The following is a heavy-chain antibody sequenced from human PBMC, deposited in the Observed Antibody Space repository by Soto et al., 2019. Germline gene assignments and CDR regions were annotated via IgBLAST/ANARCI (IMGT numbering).Heavy chain of an antibody. D-gene: IGHD2-2*01. CDR1: GFTFSNFG. V-gene: IGHV3-23*01. Sequence: EVQLLESGGGLVQPGGSLRLSCAASGFTFSNFGMEWVRQAPGKGLEWVSFISDSGGITYYADSVKGRFSISRDNSMNTLYLQRNSLRDEDTAVYYCAKGGSRRTSWNDGLDIWGQGTMVTVSS. J-gene: IGHJ3*02. CDR2: ISDSGGIT. CDR3: AKGGSRRTSWNDGLDI.